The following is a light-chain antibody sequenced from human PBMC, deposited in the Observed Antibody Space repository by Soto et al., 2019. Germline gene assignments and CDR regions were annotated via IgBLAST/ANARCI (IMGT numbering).Light chain of an antibody. CDR3: MQALQTPRWT. CDR2: LGS. J-gene: IGKJ1*01. CDR1: QTGSNSY. Sequence: ILLTQSPGTLSFSPWEIDTLSCRASQTGSNSYLAWYQQKSGQAPRLLIYLGSNRASGVPDRFSGSGSGTDFTLKISRVEAEDVGVYYCMQALQTPRWTFGQGTKVDIK. V-gene: IGKV2-28*01.